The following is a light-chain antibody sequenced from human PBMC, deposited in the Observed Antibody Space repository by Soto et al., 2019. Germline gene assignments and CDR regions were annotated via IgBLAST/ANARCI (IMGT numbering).Light chain of an antibody. CDR1: QSISSY. Sequence: DIRMTQSPSSLSASVGDRVTITWRASQSISSYLNWYQKKKGKAPKLLIYAASSLQSGVPSRLSGSGYGTDLTITISSMQTEDFATYYCQQSYSNPLTFGGGTKGDIK. V-gene: IGKV1-39*01. CDR3: QQSYSNPLT. CDR2: AAS. J-gene: IGKJ4*01.